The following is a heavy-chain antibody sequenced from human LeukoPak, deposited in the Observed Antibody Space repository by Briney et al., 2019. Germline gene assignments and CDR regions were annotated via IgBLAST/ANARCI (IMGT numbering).Heavy chain of an antibody. J-gene: IGHJ4*02. CDR3: ARGRITLRH. D-gene: IGHD3-16*01. Sequence: GGSLRLSCVASGFTFSSYWMSWIRQAPGKGLEWVANMKEDGSEKYYADSVRGRFTVSRDNTENSLYLQMNNLGPEDTAVYYCARGRITLRHWGQGTLVTVSS. CDR2: MKEDGSEK. CDR1: GFTFSSYW. V-gene: IGHV3-7*01.